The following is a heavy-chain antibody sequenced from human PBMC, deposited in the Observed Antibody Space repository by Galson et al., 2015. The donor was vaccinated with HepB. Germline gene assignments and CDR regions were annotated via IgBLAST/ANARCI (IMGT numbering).Heavy chain of an antibody. D-gene: IGHD3-10*01. CDR2: ITGSGDKT. CDR3: AKGPRNIITIVRGVIIAYFDS. Sequence: SLRLSCAASGFTFNNYAMSWVRHAPGKGLEWVSAITGSGDKTYYGDSVKGRFTVSRDNSRNTLYLQMNSLRAEDTALYYCAKGPRNIITIVRGVIIAYFDSWGQGTLVTVSS. V-gene: IGHV3-23*01. CDR1: GFTFNNYA. J-gene: IGHJ4*02.